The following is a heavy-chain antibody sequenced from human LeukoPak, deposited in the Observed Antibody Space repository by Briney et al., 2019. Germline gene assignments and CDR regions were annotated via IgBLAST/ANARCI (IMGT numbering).Heavy chain of an antibody. Sequence: GGSLRLSCAASGFTFSSYAMSWVRQAPGKGLEWVSGISGSGDNTYYADSVKGRFTISRDNSKNTLYLQMNSLRAEDTAVYYCASRPPYYYDSSGYRDYWGQGTLVTVSS. CDR2: ISGSGDNT. CDR3: ASRPPYYYDSSGYRDY. D-gene: IGHD3-22*01. J-gene: IGHJ4*02. V-gene: IGHV3-23*01. CDR1: GFTFSSYA.